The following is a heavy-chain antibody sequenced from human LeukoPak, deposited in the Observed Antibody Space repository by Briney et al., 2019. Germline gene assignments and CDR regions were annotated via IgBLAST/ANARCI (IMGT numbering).Heavy chain of an antibody. CDR2: INAAGDDM. CDR1: GFTFPIYS. Sequence: GGSLRLSCVASGFTFPIYSMAWVRQAPGKGLDWVSSINAAGDDMYYADSVKGRFSISRDNLKNTLYLQMHSLRAEDRAIYYCAKGIFGVIHNGIDVWGQGTAVTVSS. V-gene: IGHV3-23*01. D-gene: IGHD3-3*01. J-gene: IGHJ6*02. CDR3: AKGIFGVIHNGIDV.